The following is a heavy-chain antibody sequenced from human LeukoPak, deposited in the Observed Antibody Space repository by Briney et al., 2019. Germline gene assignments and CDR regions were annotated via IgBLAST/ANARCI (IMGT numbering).Heavy chain of an antibody. Sequence: ASETLSLTCTVSGVSISRYYWSWIRQPPGKGLEWIGNIYYGGSTNYNPSLKSRVTILVDTSKNQFSLRLSSVTAADAAVFYCARAKRYSSGLEYWGQGALVTVSS. D-gene: IGHD6-19*01. CDR3: ARAKRYSSGLEY. CDR1: GVSISRYY. J-gene: IGHJ4*02. V-gene: IGHV4-59*01. CDR2: IYYGGST.